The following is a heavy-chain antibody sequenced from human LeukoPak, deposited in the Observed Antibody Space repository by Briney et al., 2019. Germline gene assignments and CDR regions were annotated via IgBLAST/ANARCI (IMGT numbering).Heavy chain of an antibody. J-gene: IGHJ6*02. CDR1: GFTVSNNY. Sequence: GGSLRLSCAASGFTVSNNYMSWVRQAPGKGLEWVSVIYSGGSTYYADSVKGRFTISRDNSKNTLYLQMNSLRAEDTAVYYCARGYSSSWLTYYYGMDVWGQGTTVTVSS. V-gene: IGHV3-53*01. CDR2: IYSGGST. D-gene: IGHD6-13*01. CDR3: ARGYSSSWLTYYYGMDV.